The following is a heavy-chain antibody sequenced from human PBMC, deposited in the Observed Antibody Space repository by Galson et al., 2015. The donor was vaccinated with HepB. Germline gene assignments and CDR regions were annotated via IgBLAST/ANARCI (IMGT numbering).Heavy chain of an antibody. D-gene: IGHD2-21*01. V-gene: IGHV3-30-3*01. CDR2: ISYDGSNK. CDR1: GFTFSSYA. J-gene: IGHJ5*02. CDR3: ARALAFCGGDCYPNWFDP. Sequence: SLRLSCAASGFTFSSYAMHWVRQAPGKGLEWVAVISYDGSNKSYADSVKGRFTISRDNSKNTLYLQMNSLRAEDTAVYYCARALAFCGGDCYPNWFDPWGQGTLVTVSS.